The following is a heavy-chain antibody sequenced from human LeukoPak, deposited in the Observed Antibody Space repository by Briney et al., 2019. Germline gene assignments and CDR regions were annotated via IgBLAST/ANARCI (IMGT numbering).Heavy chain of an antibody. V-gene: IGHV3-33*01. CDR1: VYTFSCYV. Sequence: GGSLRLSCSASVYTFSCYVMQWVRQAPGKVLGCVAVMWYDGSNTCYADSVKRRFNTFRENSRNTLYLPMNSLRDEDTGVYYCARDHYYDSSGLLVGMDVWGQGTTVTVSS. CDR2: MWYDGSNT. CDR3: ARDHYYDSSGLLVGMDV. J-gene: IGHJ6*02. D-gene: IGHD3-22*01.